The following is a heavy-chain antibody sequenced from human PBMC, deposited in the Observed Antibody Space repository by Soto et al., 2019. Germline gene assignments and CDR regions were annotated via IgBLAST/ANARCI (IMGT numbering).Heavy chain of an antibody. V-gene: IGHV3-21*01. CDR1: GFTFSSYS. CDR2: ISSSSSYI. Sequence: EVQLVESGGGLVKPGGSLRLSCAASGFTFSSYSMNWVRQAPGKGLEWVSSISSSSSYIYYADSVKGRFTISRDNAKNSLYLQMNSLRAEDTAVYYCARGRGGYFHFDYWGQGTLVTVSS. CDR3: ARGRGGYFHFDY. D-gene: IGHD3-10*01. J-gene: IGHJ4*02.